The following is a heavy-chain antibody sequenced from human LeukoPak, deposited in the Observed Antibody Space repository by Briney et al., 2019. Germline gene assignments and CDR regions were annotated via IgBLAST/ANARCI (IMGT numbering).Heavy chain of an antibody. CDR2: INTGNGNI. Sequence: ASVKVSCKTSGYIFTNYAMHWVRQAPGQRLEWMGWINTGNGNIKYSQKFQGRVTITIDTSASIAYMELSSLRFEDTAVYYCARANSSGWYYYYSMDVWGQGTTVTVSS. CDR1: GYIFTNYA. CDR3: ARANSSGWYYYYSMDV. D-gene: IGHD6-19*01. J-gene: IGHJ6*02. V-gene: IGHV1-3*04.